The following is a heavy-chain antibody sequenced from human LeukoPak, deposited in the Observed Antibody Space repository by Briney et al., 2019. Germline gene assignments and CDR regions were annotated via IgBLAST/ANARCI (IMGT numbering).Heavy chain of an antibody. V-gene: IGHV1-18*01. CDR2: ISAYNGNT. J-gene: IGHJ4*02. CDR1: GYTFTIYD. CDR3: AREYYDYYEGFDY. D-gene: IGHD3-22*01. Sequence: ASVKVSCKASGYTFTIYDISWLRQAPGQGIEWMGRISAYNGNTNYAQKLQGRVTMTTDTSTRTAYMELRSLRSDDTAVYFCAREYYDYYEGFDYWGQGTLVTVSS.